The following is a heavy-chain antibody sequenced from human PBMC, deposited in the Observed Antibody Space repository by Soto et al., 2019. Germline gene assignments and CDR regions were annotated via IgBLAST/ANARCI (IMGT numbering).Heavy chain of an antibody. CDR3: AAHLWYSSWTALHHGMDV. CDR1: GFTFSSYV. V-gene: IGHV3-23*01. D-gene: IGHD6-13*01. CDR2: ISAGGDTT. J-gene: IGHJ6*02. Sequence: HPGGSLRLSCAASGFTFSSYVMTWVLQAPGKGLEWVSGISAGGDTTFYADSVKGRFTISRDNSKNTLYLQMNSLRAEDTAVYYCAAHLWYSSWTALHHGMDVWGQGTTVTVSS.